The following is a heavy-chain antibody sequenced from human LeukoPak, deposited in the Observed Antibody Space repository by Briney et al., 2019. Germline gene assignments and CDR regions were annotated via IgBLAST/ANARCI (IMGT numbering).Heavy chain of an antibody. Sequence: GGSLRLSCTASGFTFSSYAMSWVRQAPGKGLEWVSAISGSGGSTYYADSVKGRFTISRDNSKNTLYLQMNSLGAEDTAVYYCAKRRGLELLYYYYMDVWGKGTTVTVSS. V-gene: IGHV3-23*01. CDR1: GFTFSSYA. CDR3: AKRRGLELLYYYYMDV. J-gene: IGHJ6*03. D-gene: IGHD1-7*01. CDR2: ISGSGGST.